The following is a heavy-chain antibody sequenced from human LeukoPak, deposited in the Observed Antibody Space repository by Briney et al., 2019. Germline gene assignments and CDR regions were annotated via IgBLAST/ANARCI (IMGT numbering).Heavy chain of an antibody. D-gene: IGHD6-13*01. CDR1: GGSVSSGSYY. CDR2: IYYSGST. J-gene: IGHJ6*02. Sequence: SETLSLTCTVSGGSVSSGSYYWRWVRQPPGKGLEWIGYIYYSGSTNYNPSLKSRVTISVDTSKNQFSLKLSSVTAADTAVYCCARDRAAAGSYYYYGMEVWGQGTTVTVSS. CDR3: ARDRAAAGSYYYYGMEV. V-gene: IGHV4-61*01.